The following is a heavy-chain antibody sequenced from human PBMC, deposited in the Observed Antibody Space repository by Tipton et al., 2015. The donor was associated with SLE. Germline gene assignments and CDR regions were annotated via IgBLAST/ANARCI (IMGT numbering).Heavy chain of an antibody. CDR2: INHSGST. CDR1: GGSFSGYY. Sequence: TLSLTCAVYGGSFSGYYWSWIRQPPGKGLEWIGEINHSGSTNYNPSLKSRVTISVDTSKNQFSPKLSSVTAADTAVYYCARGKAFDIWGQGTRVTVSS. V-gene: IGHV4-34*01. CDR3: ARGKAFDI. J-gene: IGHJ3*02.